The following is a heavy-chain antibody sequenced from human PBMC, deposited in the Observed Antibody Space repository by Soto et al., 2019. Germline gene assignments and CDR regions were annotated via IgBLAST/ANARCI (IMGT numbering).Heavy chain of an antibody. V-gene: IGHV3-23*01. J-gene: IGHJ4*02. D-gene: IGHD4-4*01. CDR1: GFTFTSYA. CDR3: AKDLGVTTFMYYFGY. CDR2: ISGSGGTT. Sequence: GGSLRLSCAASGFTFTSYAMTWVRQAPGKGLEWVSVISGSGGTTYYADSVKGRFTISRDNSKNTLYLQMNSLRAEDTAVYYCAKDLGVTTFMYYFGYWGQGTLVTVSS.